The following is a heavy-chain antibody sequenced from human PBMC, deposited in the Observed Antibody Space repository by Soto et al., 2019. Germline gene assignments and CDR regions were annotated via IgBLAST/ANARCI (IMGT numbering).Heavy chain of an antibody. CDR1: GDSISRIDYY. V-gene: IGHV4-31*03. J-gene: IGHJ3*02. CDR2: IYFRGNT. Sequence: SETLSLTCSVSGDSISRIDYYWTWIRQHPEKGLEWIGNIYFRGNTYYSPSLESRLTISVDTSKNQFSLKLTSVTASDTAVYYCAREGGSYDSGGYLIRGAFDIWGQGTMVTVSS. D-gene: IGHD3-22*01. CDR3: AREGGSYDSGGYLIRGAFDI.